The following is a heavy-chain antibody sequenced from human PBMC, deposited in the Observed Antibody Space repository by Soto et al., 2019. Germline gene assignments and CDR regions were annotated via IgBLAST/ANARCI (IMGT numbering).Heavy chain of an antibody. V-gene: IGHV1-69*01. CDR1: GGIFSRYS. Sequence: QVQLVKSGAAVKKPGSSVKVSCKASGGIFSRYSISWVRQAPVQGLEWMGGIIPMFGTANYAQKFQGRVTITSDESTTTAYMDLSSLRSEDTAVYYCAREGYVDYGKPFDYWGQGPILTVS. D-gene: IGHD4-17*01. J-gene: IGHJ4*02. CDR2: IIPMFGTA. CDR3: AREGYVDYGKPFDY.